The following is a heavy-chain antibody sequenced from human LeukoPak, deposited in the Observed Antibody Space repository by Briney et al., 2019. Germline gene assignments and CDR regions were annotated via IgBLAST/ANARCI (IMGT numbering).Heavy chain of an antibody. D-gene: IGHD6-13*01. CDR2: INHSGST. CDR3: ARGRRFTYRSSWYNY. V-gene: IGHV4-34*01. Sequence: PSEALSLTCAVYGGSFSGYYWSWIRQPPGKGLEWIGEINHSGSTNYNPSLKSRVTISVDTSKNQFSLKLSSVTAADTAVYYCARGRRFTYRSSWYNYCGQGTLVTVSS. J-gene: IGHJ4*02. CDR1: GGSFSGYY.